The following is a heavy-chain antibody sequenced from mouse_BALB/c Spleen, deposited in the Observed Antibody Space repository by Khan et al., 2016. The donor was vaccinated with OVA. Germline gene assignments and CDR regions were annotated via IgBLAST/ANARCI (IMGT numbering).Heavy chain of an antibody. CDR1: GYTFTDYF. V-gene: IGHV1-77*01. Sequence: QVQLKQSGPELVKPGASVKMSCKASGYTFTDYFISWVKQRTGQGLEWIGEIFPGSGSTYYNEKFKGKATLTVDKSSNTAYMQLSSLTSEDSAVYFGARKGDDGYFLTYWGQGTLVTVS. CDR2: IFPGSGST. CDR3: ARKGDDGYFLTY. J-gene: IGHJ3*01. D-gene: IGHD2-3*01.